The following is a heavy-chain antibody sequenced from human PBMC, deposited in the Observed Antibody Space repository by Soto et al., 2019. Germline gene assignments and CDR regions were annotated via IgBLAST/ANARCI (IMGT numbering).Heavy chain of an antibody. Sequence: QLQLQESGPGLVKPSETLSLTCTVSGGSIRSSGHFWGWIRQPPGKGLEWIGTIFYTGSTYYNSSFNSRVTMSVDTSKNQFSLKLSSVTAADTAVYYCARIVSTTPYFHHYIDVWGKGTTGTVSS. V-gene: IGHV4-39*01. J-gene: IGHJ6*03. CDR2: IFYTGST. CDR1: GGSIRSSGHF. D-gene: IGHD5-12*01. CDR3: ARIVSTTPYFHHYIDV.